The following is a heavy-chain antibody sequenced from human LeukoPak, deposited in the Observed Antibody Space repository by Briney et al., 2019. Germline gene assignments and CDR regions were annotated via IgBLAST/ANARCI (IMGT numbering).Heavy chain of an antibody. CDR2: IYHSGST. CDR3: ARDRQQQQLLRDGMDV. J-gene: IGHJ6*02. V-gene: IGHV4-4*02. CDR1: GGSISSSNW. D-gene: IGHD6-13*01. Sequence: SETLSLTCVVSGGSISSSNWWSWVRQPPGKGLEWIGEIYHSGSTNYNPSLKSRVTISVDKSKNQFSLKLSSVTAADTAVYYCARDRQQQQLLRDGMDVWGQGTTVTVSS.